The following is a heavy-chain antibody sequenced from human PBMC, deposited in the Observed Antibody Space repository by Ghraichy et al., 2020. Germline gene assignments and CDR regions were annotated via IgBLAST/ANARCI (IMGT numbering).Heavy chain of an antibody. D-gene: IGHD5-12*01. V-gene: IGHV3-43*01. CDR2: ISWDGGST. CDR1: GFTFDDYT. J-gene: IGHJ6*02. Sequence: GESLNISCAASGFTFDDYTMHWVRQAPGKGLEWVSLISWDGGSTYYADSVKGRFTISRDNSKNSLYLQMNSLRTEDTALYYCAKGIVATSAGMDVWGQGTTVTVSS. CDR3: AKGIVATSAGMDV.